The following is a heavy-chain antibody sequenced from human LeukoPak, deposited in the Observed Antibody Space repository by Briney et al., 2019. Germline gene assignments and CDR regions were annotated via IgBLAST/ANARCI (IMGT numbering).Heavy chain of an antibody. CDR3: AKGVRLWFAFYFDY. CDR2: ISGNGYNT. Sequence: PGGSLRLSCAASGFTLGNYAMSWVRQAPGKGLEWASAISGNGYNTYYADSVKGRFTISSESSGNTLFLQMHSLRAEDTAVYYCAKGVRLWFAFYFDYWGQGTLVTVSS. J-gene: IGHJ4*02. D-gene: IGHD3-10*01. CDR1: GFTLGNYA. V-gene: IGHV3-23*01.